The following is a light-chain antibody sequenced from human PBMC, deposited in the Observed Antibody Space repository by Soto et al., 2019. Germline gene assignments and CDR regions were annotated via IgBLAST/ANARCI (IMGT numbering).Light chain of an antibody. CDR3: AAWDDSLSGRGV. CDR1: RSNIGSNY. J-gene: IGLJ1*01. CDR2: RNN. V-gene: IGLV1-47*01. Sequence: QSALTQPPSASGPPGQRVTISCSGHRSNIGSNYVYWYQQLPGTAPKLLIYRNNQRPSGVPDRFSGSKSGTSASLAISGLRSEDEADYYCAAWDDSLSGRGVFGTGTKVTVL.